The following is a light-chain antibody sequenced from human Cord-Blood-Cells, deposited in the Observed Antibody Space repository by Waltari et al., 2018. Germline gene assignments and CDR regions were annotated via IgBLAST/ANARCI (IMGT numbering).Light chain of an antibody. J-gene: IGKJ1*01. Sequence: DNQMTQSPSSLSAPVGDRVTITCRARQSISSYLNWYQQKPGKAPKLLSYAASSLQSGVPSRFSGSGSETYFTLTISSLQPEEFATYYCQQSYSTLKTFGQGTKVEIK. CDR3: QQSYSTLKT. CDR1: QSISSY. V-gene: IGKV1-39*01. CDR2: AAS.